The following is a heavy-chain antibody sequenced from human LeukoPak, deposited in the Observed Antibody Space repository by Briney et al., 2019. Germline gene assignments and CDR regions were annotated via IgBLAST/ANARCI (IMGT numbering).Heavy chain of an antibody. J-gene: IGHJ4*02. CDR1: GGSISSSSYY. CDR2: IYYSGST. Sequence: SETLSLTCTVSGGSISSSSYYWGWIRQPPGKGLEWIGSIYYSGSTYYNPSLKSRVTISVDTSNNQFSLKLSSVTAADTAVYYCVRDSSMVRGVQGYWGQGTLVTVSS. D-gene: IGHD3-10*01. CDR3: VRDSSMVRGVQGY. V-gene: IGHV4-39*07.